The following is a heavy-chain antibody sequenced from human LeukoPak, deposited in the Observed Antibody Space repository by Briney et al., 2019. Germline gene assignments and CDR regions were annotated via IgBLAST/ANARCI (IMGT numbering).Heavy chain of an antibody. J-gene: IGHJ4*02. CDR3: ARDKSYGDSEDY. CDR2: IKQDGREK. Sequence: PGGSLRLSCSASGFTFSNYWMSWVRQAPGKGLEWVANIKQDGREKYYVDSVKGRFTISRDNAKNSLYLQMNSLRAEDTAVYYCARDKSYGDSEDYWGRGTLVTVSS. V-gene: IGHV3-7*05. D-gene: IGHD4-17*01. CDR1: GFTFSNYW.